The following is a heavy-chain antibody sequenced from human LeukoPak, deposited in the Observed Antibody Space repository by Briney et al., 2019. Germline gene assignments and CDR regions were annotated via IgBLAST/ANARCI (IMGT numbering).Heavy chain of an antibody. V-gene: IGHV3-23*01. D-gene: IGHD2-15*01. CDR1: GFTFSSSA. CDR3: AKQLGYCSDGSCYFPY. J-gene: IGHJ4*02. CDR2: ISNNGGYT. Sequence: PGGSLRLSCAASGFTFSSSAMSWVRQAPGKGLEWDSAISNNGGYTYYADSVQGWFTISRDNSKSTLCLQMNSLRAEDTAVYYCAKQLGYCSDGSCYFPYWGQGTLVTVSS.